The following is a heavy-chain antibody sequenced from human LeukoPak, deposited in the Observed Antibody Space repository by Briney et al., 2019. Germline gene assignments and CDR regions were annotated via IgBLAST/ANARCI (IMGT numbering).Heavy chain of an antibody. D-gene: IGHD6-13*01. Sequence: SETLSLTCTVSGGSMSRYYWSWIRQSPGKGLELIGFIYTSRTSNYNPSLQSRVAMSVDTAKSQFSLNLTSVTAADTGVYYCARGVRIAAHDPWGPGTLVTVSS. CDR2: IYTSRTS. V-gene: IGHV4-4*08. CDR3: ARGVRIAAHDP. CDR1: GGSMSRYY. J-gene: IGHJ5*02.